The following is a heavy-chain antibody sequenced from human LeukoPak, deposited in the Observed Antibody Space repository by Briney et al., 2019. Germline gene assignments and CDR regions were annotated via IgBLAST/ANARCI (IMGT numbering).Heavy chain of an antibody. CDR2: IYSGGST. CDR1: GLTVSSNY. Sequence: PGGSLRLSCAPSGLTVSSNYMSWVRQAPGKGLEWVSVIYSGGSTYYSDSVKGRFTISRHNSKNTLYLQMNSLRAADTAVYYCARDKGSNWFDPWGQGTLVTVSS. J-gene: IGHJ5*02. V-gene: IGHV3-53*04. CDR3: ARDKGSNWFDP. D-gene: IGHD3-10*01.